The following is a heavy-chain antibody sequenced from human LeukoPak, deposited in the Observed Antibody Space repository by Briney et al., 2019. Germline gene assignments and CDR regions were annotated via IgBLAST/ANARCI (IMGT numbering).Heavy chain of an antibody. V-gene: IGHV1-24*01. D-gene: IGHD6-13*01. Sequence: ASVKVSCKVSGYTLSGLSIRWVRQAPGKGLEWMGGFDPENGETIYAQTLRDRVTMSEDTSTDTAYMELSSLISEDTAVYYCAGDTSRIPGIAVDGFDIWGQGTMVTVSS. CDR3: AGDTSRIPGIAVDGFDI. CDR2: FDPENGET. J-gene: IGHJ3*02. CDR1: GYTLSGLS.